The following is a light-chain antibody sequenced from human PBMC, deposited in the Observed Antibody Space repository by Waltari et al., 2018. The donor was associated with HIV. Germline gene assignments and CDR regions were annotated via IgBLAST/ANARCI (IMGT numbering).Light chain of an antibody. CDR1: SNDAGGYKY. CDR2: EVS. Sequence: QSALTQPASVSGSPGQPITISCTGTSNDAGGYKYVSWYQQHPGKAPKVVIYEVSNRPSGVSNRFSGSKSGNTASLTISGLQAEDEADYYCSSYASTSTRVFGGGTKLTVL. V-gene: IGLV2-14*01. J-gene: IGLJ3*02. CDR3: SSYASTSTRV.